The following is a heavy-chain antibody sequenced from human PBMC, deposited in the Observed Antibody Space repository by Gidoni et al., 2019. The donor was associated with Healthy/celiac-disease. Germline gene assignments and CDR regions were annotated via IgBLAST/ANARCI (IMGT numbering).Heavy chain of an antibody. CDR2: ISGSGVRT. D-gene: IGHD6-19*01. CDR3: AKEGSDSSGWGGIDY. V-gene: IGHV3-23*01. Sequence: EVQLLESGGGLVQPGGSLRLSCAASGFPFRRYAMIWARQAPGKRRGWVSVISGSGVRTYDADSVNGRFSISRDNSNSTLYLQMNSLRAGDTAVYYCAKEGSDSSGWGGIDYWGQGTLVTVSS. CDR1: GFPFRRYA. J-gene: IGHJ4*02.